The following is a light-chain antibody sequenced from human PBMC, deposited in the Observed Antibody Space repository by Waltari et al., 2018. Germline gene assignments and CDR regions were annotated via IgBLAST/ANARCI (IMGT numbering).Light chain of an antibody. CDR2: DVN. V-gene: IGLV2-14*03. CDR3: SSYTSSHTWV. J-gene: IGLJ3*02. CDR1: SSDVGFYNF. Sequence: QSALTQPASVSGSPGTAITISCIGTSSDVGFYNFVSWYQQHPGEAPKLMIYDVNNRPSGVSSRFSGSKSGNTASLTISGLQAEDEADYYCSSYTSSHTWVFGGGTKVTVL.